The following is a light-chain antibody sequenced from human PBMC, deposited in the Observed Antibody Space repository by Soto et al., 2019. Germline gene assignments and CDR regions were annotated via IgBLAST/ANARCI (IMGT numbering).Light chain of an antibody. Sequence: QSALTQPRSASGSPGQSVTISCTGTSSDVGGYNYVSWYQQHPGQAPKVMIYDVSERPSGVPDRFSGSKSGNTASLTSSGSQAEDEADYEGCSYAGSPNYVLGSGTKLTVL. V-gene: IGLV2-11*01. CDR2: DVS. CDR3: CSYAGSPNYV. CDR1: SSDVGGYNY. J-gene: IGLJ1*01.